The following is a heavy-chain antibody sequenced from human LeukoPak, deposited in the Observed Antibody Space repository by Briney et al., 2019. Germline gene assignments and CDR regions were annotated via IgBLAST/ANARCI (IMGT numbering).Heavy chain of an antibody. CDR1: GFTFSSYA. CDR2: IRGGGGST. J-gene: IGHJ4*02. D-gene: IGHD3-22*01. V-gene: IGHV3-23*01. CDR3: AKDNSGYYYLGTFGY. Sequence: GGSLRLSCAASGFTFSSYAMSWVRQAPGKGLEWVSAIRGGGGSTYYADSVNGRFTISRDNSKNMVYLQMNGLRAEDTAVYYCAKDNSGYYYLGTFGYWGQGTLVTVSS.